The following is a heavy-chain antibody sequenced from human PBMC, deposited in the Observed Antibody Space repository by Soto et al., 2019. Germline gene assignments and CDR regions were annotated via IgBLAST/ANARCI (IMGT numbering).Heavy chain of an antibody. CDR2: ISSSGSTI. D-gene: IGHD6-6*01. CDR3: ARVLVDLSYGSFDL. CDR1: GFTFSDYY. Sequence: QVQLVESGGGLVKPGGSLRLSCAASGFTFSDYYMSWIRQAPGKGLEWVSYISSSGSTIYYADSVKGRFTISRDNAKNSMYQQKNSLNAEDTAVYYCARVLVDLSYGSFDLWGRGTLVTVSS. V-gene: IGHV3-11*01. J-gene: IGHJ2*01.